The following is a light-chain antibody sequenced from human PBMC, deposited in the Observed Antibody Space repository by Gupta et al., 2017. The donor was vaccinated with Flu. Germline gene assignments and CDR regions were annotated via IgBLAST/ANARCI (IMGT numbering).Light chain of an antibody. J-gene: IGLJ3*02. CDR2: CTD. CDR1: ISSVSTISS. CDR3: VLYMGSGIWV. Sequence: TVIFTGVYAISSVSTISSPSLYQQSTSQAPRTVIYCTDIPSAGVPVRFFGSILGNKAALTIAGTQADDEADYFSVLYMGSGIWVFGGGTKVTVL. V-gene: IGLV8-61*01.